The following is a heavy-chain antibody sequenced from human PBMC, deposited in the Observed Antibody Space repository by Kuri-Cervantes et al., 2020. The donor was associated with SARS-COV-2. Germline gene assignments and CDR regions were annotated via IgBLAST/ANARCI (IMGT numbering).Heavy chain of an antibody. CDR1: GYTFTSYD. J-gene: IGHJ6*03. CDR3: ARLGPMPITMVQGVIINYYMDV. CDR2: MNPNSGNT. D-gene: IGHD3-10*01. Sequence: ASVKVSCKASGYTFTSYDINWVRQATGQGLEWMGWMNPNSGNTGYAQKFQGRVTMTRNTSISTAYMELSSLKASDTAMYYCARLGPMPITMVQGVIINYYMDVWGKGTTVTVSS. V-gene: IGHV1-8*01.